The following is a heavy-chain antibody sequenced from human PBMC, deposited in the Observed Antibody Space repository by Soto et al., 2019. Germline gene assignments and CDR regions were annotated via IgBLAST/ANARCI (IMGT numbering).Heavy chain of an antibody. Sequence: VQLVQSGAEVKRPGASVKVSCKASGYTFSNYAIHWVRQAPGQRLEWMGWINGGNGNTRYSQNFQGRVTFTRDTSARTTYMELSGLRYEDTAVYYCAREIPAVRYANWFDSWGQGSRVTVSS. V-gene: IGHV1-3*01. CDR1: GYTFSNYA. J-gene: IGHJ5*01. D-gene: IGHD2-2*01. CDR3: AREIPAVRYANWFDS. CDR2: INGGNGNT.